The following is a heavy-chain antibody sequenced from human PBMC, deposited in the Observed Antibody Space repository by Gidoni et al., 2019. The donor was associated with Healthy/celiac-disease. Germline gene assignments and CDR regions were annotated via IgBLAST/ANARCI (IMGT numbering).Heavy chain of an antibody. D-gene: IGHD2-2*02. CDR2: INHSGST. CDR3: ARAHTEPGAFDI. J-gene: IGHJ3*02. Sequence: QVQLQQWGAGLLKPSETLSLTCAVYGGSFSGYYWSWIRQRPGKGLEWIGEINHSGSTNYNPSLKSRVTISVDTSKNQFSLKLSSVTAADTAVYYCARAHTEPGAFDIWGQGTMVTVSS. V-gene: IGHV4-34*01. CDR1: GGSFSGYY.